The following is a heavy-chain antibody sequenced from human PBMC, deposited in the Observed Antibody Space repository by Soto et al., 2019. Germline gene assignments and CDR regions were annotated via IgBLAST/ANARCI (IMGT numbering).Heavy chain of an antibody. J-gene: IGHJ5*02. CDR1: GFTFTSSA. D-gene: IGHD6-13*01. Sequence: SVKVSCKASGFTFTSSAVQWVRQARGQRLEWIGWIVVGSGNTNYAQKFQERVTITRDMSTSTAYMELSSLRSEDTAMYYCARQARETGYSTPWGQGTLVTVSS. CDR2: IVVGSGNT. CDR3: ARQARETGYSTP. V-gene: IGHV1-58*01.